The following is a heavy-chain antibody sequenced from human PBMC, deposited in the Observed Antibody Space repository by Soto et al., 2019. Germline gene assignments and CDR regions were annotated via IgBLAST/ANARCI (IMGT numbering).Heavy chain of an antibody. J-gene: IGHJ4*02. Sequence: GGSLRLACAASGFIFSSYSMNWVRQAPGKGLEWVSSISSSSSYIYYADSVKGRFTISRDNAKNSLYLQMNSLRAEDTAVYYCARGAAAAVYFDYWGQGTLVTVSS. CDR3: ARGAAAAVYFDY. V-gene: IGHV3-21*01. CDR2: ISSSSSYI. CDR1: GFIFSSYS. D-gene: IGHD6-13*01.